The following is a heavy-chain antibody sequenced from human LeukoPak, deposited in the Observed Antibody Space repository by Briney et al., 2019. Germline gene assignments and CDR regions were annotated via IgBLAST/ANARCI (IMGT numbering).Heavy chain of an antibody. V-gene: IGHV4-59*12. CDR1: GGSISSYY. Sequence: SETLSLTCIVSGGSISSYYWSWIRQPPGKGLEWIGYMYHSGSTYYNPSLKSRVTISVDRSKNQFSLKLSSVTAADTAVYYCARGGYYYYMDVWGKGTTVTVSS. CDR2: MYHSGST. CDR3: ARGGYYYYMDV. J-gene: IGHJ6*03.